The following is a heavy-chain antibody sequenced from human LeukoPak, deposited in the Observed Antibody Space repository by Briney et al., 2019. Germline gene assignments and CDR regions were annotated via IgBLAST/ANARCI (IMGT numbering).Heavy chain of an antibody. Sequence: GGSLRLSCAASGFTFSSYAMSWVRQAPGKGLEWVSAISGSGGSTYHADSVKGRFTISRDNSKNTLYLQMNSLRAEDTAVYYCASSGDSGWYYDYYYGMDVWGQGTTVTVSS. CDR1: GFTFSSYA. J-gene: IGHJ6*02. CDR3: ASSGDSGWYYDYYYGMDV. CDR2: ISGSGGST. D-gene: IGHD6-19*01. V-gene: IGHV3-23*01.